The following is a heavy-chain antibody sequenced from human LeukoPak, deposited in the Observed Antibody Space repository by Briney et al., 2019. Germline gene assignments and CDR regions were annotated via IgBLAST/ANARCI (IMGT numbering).Heavy chain of an antibody. D-gene: IGHD3-10*01. V-gene: IGHV4-34*01. J-gene: IGHJ4*02. CDR2: INHSGST. Sequence: SETLSLTCAVYGGSFSGYYWSWIRQPPGKGLEWIGEINHSGSTNYNPSLKSRVTISVDTSKNQFSLKLSSVTAADTAVYYCASRSGLLWFGEFNYWGQGPLVTVSS. CDR3: ASRSGLLWFGEFNY. CDR1: GGSFSGYY.